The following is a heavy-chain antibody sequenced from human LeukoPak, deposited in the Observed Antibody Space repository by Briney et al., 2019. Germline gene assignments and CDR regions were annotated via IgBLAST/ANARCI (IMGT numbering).Heavy chain of an antibody. CDR1: GYGFTTCW. Sequence: GESLKISCKGSGYGFTTCWIGWVRQMPGKGLEWMGRIDPSDSYTNYSPSFQGHVTISADKSISTAYLQWSSLKASDTAMYYCATVTTIYYYYGMDVWGQGTTVTVSS. CDR2: IDPSDSYT. CDR3: ATVTTIYYYYGMDV. J-gene: IGHJ6*02. V-gene: IGHV5-10-1*01. D-gene: IGHD4-17*01.